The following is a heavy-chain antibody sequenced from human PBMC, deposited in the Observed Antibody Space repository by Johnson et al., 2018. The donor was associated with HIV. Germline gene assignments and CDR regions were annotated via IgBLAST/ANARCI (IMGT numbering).Heavy chain of an antibody. D-gene: IGHD3-10*01. CDR1: GFIFSDYA. V-gene: IGHV3-33*01. J-gene: IGHJ3*01. CDR3: ARGSYDGDAFDV. Sequence: QVQLVESGGGVVQPGRSLRLSCAASGFIFSDYAMHWVRQAPGKGLEWVAVIWDDGSNKYYADSVKGRFTISRDNAKDSLYLDMKSLRAGDTALYCCARGSYDGDAFDVWGRGTVVAVSS. CDR2: IWDDGSNK.